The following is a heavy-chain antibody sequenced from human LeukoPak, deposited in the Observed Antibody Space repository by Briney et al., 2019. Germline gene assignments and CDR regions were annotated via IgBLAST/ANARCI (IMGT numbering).Heavy chain of an antibody. V-gene: IGHV1-18*01. CDR2: VSAYNGNT. J-gene: IGHJ5*02. Sequence: APVTVSCMASGYTFTSYGISWVRQAPGQGLEWMGWVSAYNGNTNYAQKLQGRVTMTTDTSTSTAYMELRSLRSDDTAVYYSARDLGNCSGGSCYWGWYDPWCQGTLVTVSS. CDR3: ARDLGNCSGGSCYWGWYDP. D-gene: IGHD2-15*01. CDR1: GYTFTSYG.